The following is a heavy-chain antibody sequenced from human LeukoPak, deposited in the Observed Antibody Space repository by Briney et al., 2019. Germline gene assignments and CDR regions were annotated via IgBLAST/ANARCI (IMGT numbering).Heavy chain of an antibody. CDR2: MNTEGSST. CDR1: GFTFSTHW. V-gene: IGHV3-74*01. D-gene: IGHD4-11*01. Sequence: GGSLRLSCAASGFTFSTHWMHWVRQAPGKGLVWVSRMNTEGSSTAYAGSVKGRFTISRDNAKNSVYLQLNSLRAEDTAVYYCARDEEYSSYVYWGQGTLVTVSS. CDR3: ARDEEYSSYVY. J-gene: IGHJ4*02.